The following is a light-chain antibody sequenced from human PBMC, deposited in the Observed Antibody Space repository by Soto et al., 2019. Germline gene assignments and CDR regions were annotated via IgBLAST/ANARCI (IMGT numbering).Light chain of an antibody. J-gene: IGKJ4*02. Sequence: FTKSPSALSVSPEEGATLPCRASQSVSSSTLAWYQQKPGQAPRLLIYGASSRATGIPDRFSGSGSGTDFTLTIRRLEPEDFAVYYCQQHGSSLPRFGGGAMVDI. V-gene: IGKV3-20*01. CDR2: GAS. CDR1: QSVSSST. CDR3: QQHGSSLPR.